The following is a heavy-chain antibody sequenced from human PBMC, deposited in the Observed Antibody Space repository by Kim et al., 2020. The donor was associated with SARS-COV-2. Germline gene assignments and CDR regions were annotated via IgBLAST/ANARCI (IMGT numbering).Heavy chain of an antibody. Sequence: SVKGRFTISRDNAKNSLYLQMNSLRAEDTAVYYCARGGGSSWYFGGYYFDYWGQGTLVTVSS. J-gene: IGHJ4*02. CDR3: ARGGGSSWYFGGYYFDY. V-gene: IGHV3-21*01. D-gene: IGHD6-13*01.